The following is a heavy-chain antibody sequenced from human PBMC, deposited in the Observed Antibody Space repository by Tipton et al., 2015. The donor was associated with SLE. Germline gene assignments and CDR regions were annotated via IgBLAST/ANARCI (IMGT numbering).Heavy chain of an antibody. CDR1: GGSISSGSYY. J-gene: IGHJ2*01. D-gene: IGHD1-1*01. CDR2: IYTSGST. Sequence: TLSLTCTVSGGSISSGSYYWSWIRQPAGKGLEWIEYIYTSGSTNCNPSLKSRVTISVDTSKNQFSLKLSSVTAADTAVYYCARVVNWDWYFDLWGRGTLVTVSS. V-gene: IGHV4-61*09. CDR3: ARVVNWDWYFDL.